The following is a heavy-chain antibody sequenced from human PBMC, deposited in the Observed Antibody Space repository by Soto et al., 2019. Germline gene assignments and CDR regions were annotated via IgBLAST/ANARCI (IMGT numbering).Heavy chain of an antibody. CDR2: IYYSGRT. D-gene: IGHD3-10*01. V-gene: IGHV4-39*07. CDR1: GGSISSSSYY. CDR3: ARYGSGSYYPTTFDY. J-gene: IGHJ4*02. Sequence: SETLSLTCTVSGGSISSSSYYWGWIRQPPGKGLEWTGSIYYSGRTYYNPSLKSRVTISVDTSKNQFSLKLSSVTAADAAVYFCARYGSGSYYPTTFDYWGQGTLVTVSS.